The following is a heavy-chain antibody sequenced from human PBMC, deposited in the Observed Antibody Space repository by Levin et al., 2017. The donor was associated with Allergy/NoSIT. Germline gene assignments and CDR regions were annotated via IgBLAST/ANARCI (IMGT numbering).Heavy chain of an antibody. D-gene: IGHD3-10*01. V-gene: IGHV3-30*18. Sequence: GGSLRLSCAASGFTFSSYGMHWVRQAPGKGLEWVAVISYDGSNKYYADSVKGRFTISRDNSKNTLYLQMNSLRAEDTAVYYCAKDGGYGSGSYYGAFDSWGQGTMVTVSS. J-gene: IGHJ3*02. CDR2: ISYDGSNK. CDR3: AKDGGYGSGSYYGAFDS. CDR1: GFTFSSYG.